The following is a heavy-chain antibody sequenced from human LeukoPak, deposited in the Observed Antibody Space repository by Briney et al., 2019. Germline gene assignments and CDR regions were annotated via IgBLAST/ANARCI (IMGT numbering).Heavy chain of an antibody. CDR2: IYPGDSDT. CDR1: GYSFTSYW. V-gene: IGHV5-51*01. CDR3: ARRMGGSIAARRIFAY. D-gene: IGHD6-6*01. J-gene: IGHJ4*02. Sequence: GESLKISCKGSGYSFTSYWIGWVRQMPGKGLEWMGIIYPGDSDTRYSPSFQGQVTISTDKSISTAYLQWSSLKASDTAMYDCARRMGGSIAARRIFAYWGQGTLVTVSS.